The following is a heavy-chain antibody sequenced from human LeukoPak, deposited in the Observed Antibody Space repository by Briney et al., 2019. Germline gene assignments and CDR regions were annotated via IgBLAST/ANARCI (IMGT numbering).Heavy chain of an antibody. CDR2: IYYSGST. CDR3: ASLTTVTQGYFDS. D-gene: IGHD4-17*01. Sequence: SETLSLTCTVSGGSITSFYWSWIGQPPGKGLEWIGYIYYSGSTNYNPSLKSRLTISVDTSKNQFSLKLSSVTATDTAVYYCASLTTVTQGYFDSWGQGTLVTVSS. CDR1: GGSITSFY. J-gene: IGHJ4*02. V-gene: IGHV4-59*08.